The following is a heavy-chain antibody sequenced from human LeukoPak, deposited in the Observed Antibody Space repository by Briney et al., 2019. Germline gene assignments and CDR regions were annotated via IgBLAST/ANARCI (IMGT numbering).Heavy chain of an antibody. CDR1: GGSISRYY. V-gene: IGHV4-59*01. J-gene: IGHJ4*02. Sequence: SETLSLTCTVSGGSISRYYWSWVRQPPGKGLEWIGYIYYSGNANYNPSLKSRVTIPVDTSKNQFSLKLSSVTAADTAVYYCARDTPNSSGYYFDYWGQGTLVTVSS. D-gene: IGHD3-22*01. CDR3: ARDTPNSSGYYFDY. CDR2: IYYSGNA.